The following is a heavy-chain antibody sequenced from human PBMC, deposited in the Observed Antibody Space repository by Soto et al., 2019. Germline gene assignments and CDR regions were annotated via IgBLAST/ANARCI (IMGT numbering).Heavy chain of an antibody. CDR1: GGSISSGCYY. CDR3: ARVSGVYSSSGYEAFAI. V-gene: IGHV4-31*03. Sequence: QVQLQESGPGLVKPSQTLSLTCTVSGGSISSGCYYWSWIRQHPGKGLEWIGYIYYSGSTYYNPSLKSRVTISVDTSKNQFALKLSSVTAADTAVYYCARVSGVYSSSGYEAFAIWGQGTMVTVSS. CDR2: IYYSGST. D-gene: IGHD6-13*01. J-gene: IGHJ3*02.